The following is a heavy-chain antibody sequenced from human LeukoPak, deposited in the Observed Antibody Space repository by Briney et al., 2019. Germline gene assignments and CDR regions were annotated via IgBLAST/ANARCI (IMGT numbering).Heavy chain of an antibody. D-gene: IGHD4-23*01. CDR1: GGSISSSSYY. V-gene: IGHV4-39*02. J-gene: IGHJ4*02. CDR3: AREDYGGNSRDYFDY. CDR2: IYYSGST. Sequence: PSETLSLTCTVSGGSISSSSYYWGWLRQPPGKGLEWIGSIYYSGSTYYNPSLKSRVTISVDTSKNQFSLKLSSVTAADTAVYYCAREDYGGNSRDYFDYWGQGTLVTVSS.